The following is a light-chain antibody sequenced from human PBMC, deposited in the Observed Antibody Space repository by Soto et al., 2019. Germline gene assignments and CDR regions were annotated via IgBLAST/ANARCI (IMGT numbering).Light chain of an antibody. Sequence: EIVLTQSPGALSLSPGERATLSCGASQRVSSSYLAWYHHKPGQAPRLLIYRASTRATGIPYRFSGSGSGTDFTLTISRLEPEDFAVYYFQQYGSSPRTFGQGTKVEIK. CDR2: RAS. CDR3: QQYGSSPRT. V-gene: IGKV3-20*01. CDR1: QRVSSSY. J-gene: IGKJ1*01.